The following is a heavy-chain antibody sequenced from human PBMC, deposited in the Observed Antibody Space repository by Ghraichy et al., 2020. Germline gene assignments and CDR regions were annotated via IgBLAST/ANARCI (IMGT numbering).Heavy chain of an antibody. J-gene: IGHJ3*01. CDR3: ARDSDFYDSRGYPDAFDL. D-gene: IGHD3-22*01. CDR2: ISRTATYI. Sequence: SLNISCVASGFTFSDYHMNWVRQVPGKGLEWVSAISRTATYIYYRDSVKGRFIISRDNTKNSLFLQMNSLRVEDAAVYYCARDSDFYDSRGYPDAFDLWGQGTMVTVSS. CDR1: GFTFSDYH. V-gene: IGHV3-21*01.